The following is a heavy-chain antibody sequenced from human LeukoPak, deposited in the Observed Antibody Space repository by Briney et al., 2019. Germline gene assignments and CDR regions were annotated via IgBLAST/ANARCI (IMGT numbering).Heavy chain of an antibody. CDR2: IKQDGSEK. CDR1: GFTFSNYW. CDR3: ARVEGKVTTSRGSF. Sequence: PGGSLRLSCAASGFTFSNYWMSWVRQAPGKGLEWVANIKQDGSEKYYVVSVKGRFTISRDNAKSSLYLQMNSLRDEDTALYYCARVEGKVTTSRGSFWGQGTLVTVSS. V-gene: IGHV3-7*01. J-gene: IGHJ4*02. D-gene: IGHD4-11*01.